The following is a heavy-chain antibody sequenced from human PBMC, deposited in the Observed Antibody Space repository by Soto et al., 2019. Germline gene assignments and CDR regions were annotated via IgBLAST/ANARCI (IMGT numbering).Heavy chain of an antibody. J-gene: IGHJ4*02. D-gene: IGHD6-19*01. Sequence: EVQLLESGGGLVQPGGSLRLSCAASGFTFSNYVMTWLRQAPGKGLEWVSSIRFSVSDTFYADSVKGRFTVSRDNSKNTLFLQMNSLRAEDTAVYYCARTDKVNSDSSGWASRFDYGGQGTLVTVSS. CDR2: IRFSVSDT. V-gene: IGHV3-23*01. CDR3: ARTDKVNSDSSGWASRFDY. CDR1: GFTFSNYV.